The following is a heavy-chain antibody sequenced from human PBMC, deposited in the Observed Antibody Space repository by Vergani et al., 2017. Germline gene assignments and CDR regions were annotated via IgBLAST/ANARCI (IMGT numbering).Heavy chain of an antibody. CDR2: IYSGGGT. J-gene: IGHJ4*02. Sequence: EVQLVETGGGLIQPGGSLRLSCAASGFTVSSNYMSWVRQAPGKGLEWVSVIYSGGGTYYADSVKGRFTISRDNSKNTLYLQMNNLRAEDTAMYYCTRFAYTGGLTDAFDYWGQGTLVTVSS. CDR1: GFTVSSNY. CDR3: TRFAYTGGLTDAFDY. D-gene: IGHD3-16*01. V-gene: IGHV3-53*02.